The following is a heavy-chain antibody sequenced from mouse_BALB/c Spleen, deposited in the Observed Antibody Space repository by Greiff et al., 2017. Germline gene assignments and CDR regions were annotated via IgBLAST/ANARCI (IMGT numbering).Heavy chain of an antibody. D-gene: IGHD2-10*01. V-gene: IGHV1-69*02. CDR3: ARSYYGNLYYFDY. Sequence: QVQLKQPGAELVKPGASVKLSCKASGYTFTSYWMHWVKQRPGQGLEWIGEIDPSDSYTNYNQKFKGKATLTVDKSSSTAYMQLSSLTSEDSAVYYCARSYYGNLYYFDYWGQGTTLTVSS. CDR1: GYTFTSYW. CDR2: IDPSDSYT. J-gene: IGHJ2*01.